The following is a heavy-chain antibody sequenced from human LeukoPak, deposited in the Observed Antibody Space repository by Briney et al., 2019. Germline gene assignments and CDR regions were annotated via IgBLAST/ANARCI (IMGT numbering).Heavy chain of an antibody. V-gene: IGHV1-2*02. CDR3: ARRGYCYDSSGYYYGY. CDR2: INPNSGGA. Sequence: GASVKVSCKASGGTFSSYAISWVRQAPGQGLEWMGWINPNSGGANYAQKFQGRVTMTRDTSISTAYMELSRLRSDDTAVDYCARRGYCYDSSGYYYGYWGQGTLVTVSS. D-gene: IGHD3-22*01. J-gene: IGHJ4*02. CDR1: GGTFSSYA.